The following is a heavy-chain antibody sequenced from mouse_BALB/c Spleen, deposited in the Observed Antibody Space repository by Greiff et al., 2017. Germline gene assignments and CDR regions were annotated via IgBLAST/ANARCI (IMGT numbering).Heavy chain of an antibody. CDR1: GYAFTNYW. D-gene: IGHD2-14*01. CDR3: AREVRGFYYAMDY. Sequence: VQLQQSGAELVRPGTSVKISCKASGYAFTNYWLGWVKQRPGHGLEWIGDIYPGSGNTYYNEKFKGKATLTADKSSSTAYMQLSSLTSEDSAVYFCAREVRGFYYAMDYWGQGTSVTVPS. J-gene: IGHJ4*01. V-gene: IGHV1-63*01. CDR2: IYPGSGNT.